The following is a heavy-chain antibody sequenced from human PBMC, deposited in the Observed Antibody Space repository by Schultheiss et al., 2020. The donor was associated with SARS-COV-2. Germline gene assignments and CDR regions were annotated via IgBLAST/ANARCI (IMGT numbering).Heavy chain of an antibody. V-gene: IGHV4-61*08. CDR3: ARTLPGDYYYYGMDV. CDR1: GGSISSGGYY. CDR2: IYHSGST. D-gene: IGHD3-10*01. Sequence: SETLSLTCTVSGGSISSGGYYWSWIRQPPGKGLEWIGEIYHSGSTNYNPSLKSRVTISVDTSKTQFSLKLRSVTAEDTAVYYCARTLPGDYYYYGMDVWGQGTTVTVSS. J-gene: IGHJ6*02.